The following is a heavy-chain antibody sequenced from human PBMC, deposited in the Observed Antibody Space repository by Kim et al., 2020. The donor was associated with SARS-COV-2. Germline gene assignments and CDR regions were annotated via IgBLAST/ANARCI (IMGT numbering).Heavy chain of an antibody. CDR3: ARGRYFDWLFHQSPHYFD. J-gene: IGHJ4*01. CDR1: GDPVNGYY. Sequence: SETLSLTCAVYGDPVNGYYWSWIRQPPGKGLEWIGEINYDRSTNYKPSLKSRVTMSLDSSKSQFSPRLTSLTAADTAVYYCARGRYFDWLFHQSPHYFD. D-gene: IGHD3-9*01. V-gene: IGHV4-34*01. CDR2: INYDRST.